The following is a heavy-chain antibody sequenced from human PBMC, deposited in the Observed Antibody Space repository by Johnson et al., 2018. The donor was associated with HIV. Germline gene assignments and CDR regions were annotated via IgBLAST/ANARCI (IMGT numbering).Heavy chain of an antibody. J-gene: IGHJ3*02. Sequence: VQLVESGGGLVQPGGSLRLSCVASELTSSNYAISWVRQAPGQGLELVSAICASGRDLYYGDSGKGRFTISRDNSKNSLYLQMNSLRPEDTALYYCAKDINIEDAFDIWGQGTMVTVSS. CDR3: AKDINIEDAFDI. CDR2: ICASGRDL. V-gene: IGHV3-23*04. CDR1: ELTSSNYA.